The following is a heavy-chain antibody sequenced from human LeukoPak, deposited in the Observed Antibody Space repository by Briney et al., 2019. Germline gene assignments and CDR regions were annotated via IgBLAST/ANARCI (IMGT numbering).Heavy chain of an antibody. J-gene: IGHJ4*02. Sequence: SETLSLTCAVYGGSFSGYYWSWIRQPPGKGLEWIGEINHSGSTNYNPSLKSRVTISVDTSKNQFSLKLSSVTAADTAVCYCARGLYYYDSSGYYSAKVDYWGQGTLVTVSS. D-gene: IGHD3-22*01. V-gene: IGHV4-34*01. CDR1: GGSFSGYY. CDR2: INHSGST. CDR3: ARGLYYYDSSGYYSAKVDY.